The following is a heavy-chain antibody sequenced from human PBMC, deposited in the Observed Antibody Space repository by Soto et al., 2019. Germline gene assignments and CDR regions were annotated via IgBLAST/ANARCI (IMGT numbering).Heavy chain of an antibody. V-gene: IGHV3-23*01. D-gene: IGHD2-15*01. Sequence: EVQLLESGGGLVQPGGSLRLSCAASGFIFSSYAMNWVRQAPGKGLDWVSGISGRGDTIHYAESVKGRFTISRDNAPNTRYLQMNSLRAEDTAVYYCAKHRYCSGECSEGLGNWGQGTLVIVSS. CDR1: GFIFSSYA. J-gene: IGHJ4*02. CDR2: ISGRGDTI. CDR3: AKHRYCSGECSEGLGN.